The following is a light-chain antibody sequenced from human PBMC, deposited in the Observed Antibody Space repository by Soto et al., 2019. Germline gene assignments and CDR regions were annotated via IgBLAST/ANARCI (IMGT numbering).Light chain of an antibody. CDR2: DNN. J-gene: IGLJ1*01. V-gene: IGLV1-51*01. CDR1: SSNIGNNY. Sequence: QSVLTQPPSVSAAPGQKVTISCSGSSSNIGNNYVSWYQQLPGTAPKLLIYDNNKRPSGIPDRFSDSKSGTSATLGITGLQTGDEADYYCGTWDSSLSAYVFGTGTKVPVL. CDR3: GTWDSSLSAYV.